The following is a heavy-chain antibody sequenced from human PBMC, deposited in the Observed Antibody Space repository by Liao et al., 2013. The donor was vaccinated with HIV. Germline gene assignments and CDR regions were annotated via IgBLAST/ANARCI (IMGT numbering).Heavy chain of an antibody. CDR1: GGSFSGYY. V-gene: IGHV4-34*11. D-gene: IGHD2-15*01. Sequence: QVQLQQWGAGLLKPSETLSLTCAVYGGSFSGYYWSWIRQPPGKGLEWIGYIYYSGSTNYNPSLKSRVTISVDTSKNQFSLKLSSVTAADTAVYYCARSMLLRPNWFRPLGPGNPGHRLL. J-gene: IGHJ5*02. CDR2: IYYSGST. CDR3: ARSMLLRPNWFRP.